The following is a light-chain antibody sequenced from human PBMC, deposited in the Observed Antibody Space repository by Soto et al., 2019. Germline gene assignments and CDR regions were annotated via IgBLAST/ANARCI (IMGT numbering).Light chain of an antibody. Sequence: DIQMTQYPSSLSASVVYRVTITCRASQSISYYLNWYQQKQGRAPRLLIYSTSTLQSGVPSKFSGSASGTDFTLTISSLQPEDFATYYCQQSYSTPWTFGQGTKVDI. J-gene: IGKJ1*01. V-gene: IGKV1-39*01. CDR2: STS. CDR3: QQSYSTPWT. CDR1: QSISYY.